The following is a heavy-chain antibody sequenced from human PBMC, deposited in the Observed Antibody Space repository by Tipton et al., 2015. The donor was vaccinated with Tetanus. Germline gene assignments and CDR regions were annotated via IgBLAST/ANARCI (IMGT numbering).Heavy chain of an antibody. CDR3: ASGSTLDF. CDR2: ISSTSRYI. CDR1: GFMFGNYR. D-gene: IGHD6-25*01. Sequence: SLRLSCAVSGFMFGNYRMNWVRQAPGKGLEWVASISSTSRYIYYADSVKGRFTISRDNTKSSLYLQMNSLRAGDTAVYYCASGSTLDFWGQGTLFTVSS. V-gene: IGHV3-21*01. J-gene: IGHJ4*02.